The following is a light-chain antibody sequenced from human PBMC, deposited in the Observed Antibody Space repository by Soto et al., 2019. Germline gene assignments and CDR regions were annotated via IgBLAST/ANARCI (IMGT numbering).Light chain of an antibody. J-gene: IGLJ2*01. Sequence: QSVLTQPPSASGTPGQTGTISFSGSISNIGVNPVKWYQHIPGTAPKVLIYSSSQRPSGVPDRFAASKPGTSASLAISDLQSEDEADYYCEVWDANWSRPLFGGGTKLTVL. V-gene: IGLV1-44*01. CDR3: EVWDANWSRPL. CDR1: ISNIGVNP. CDR2: SSS.